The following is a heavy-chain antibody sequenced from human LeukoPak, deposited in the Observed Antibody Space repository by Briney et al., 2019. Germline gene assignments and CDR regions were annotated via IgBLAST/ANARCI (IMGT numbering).Heavy chain of an antibody. D-gene: IGHD3-10*01. CDR3: ARGPPPYGSGSYYDNWFDP. CDR1: GGSFSGYY. CDR2: INHSGST. Sequence: PSETLSLTCAAYGGSFSGYYWSWIRQPPGKGLEWIGEINHSGSTNYNPSLKSRVTISVDTSKNQFSLKLSSVTAADTAVYYCARGPPPYGSGSYYDNWFDPWGQGTLVTVSS. J-gene: IGHJ5*02. V-gene: IGHV4-34*01.